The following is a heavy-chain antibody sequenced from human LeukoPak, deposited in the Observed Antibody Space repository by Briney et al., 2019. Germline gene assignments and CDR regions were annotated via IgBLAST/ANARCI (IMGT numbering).Heavy chain of an antibody. Sequence: PGGSLRLSCAASGFTFSSYAMSWVRQAPGKGLEWVSAISGSGGSTYYADSVKGRFTISRDNSKNTPYLQMNSLRAEDTAVYYCARDVGYCSSTSCYDAFDIWGQGTMVTVSS. CDR1: GFTFSSYA. V-gene: IGHV3-23*01. D-gene: IGHD2-2*01. J-gene: IGHJ3*02. CDR2: ISGSGGST. CDR3: ARDVGYCSSTSCYDAFDI.